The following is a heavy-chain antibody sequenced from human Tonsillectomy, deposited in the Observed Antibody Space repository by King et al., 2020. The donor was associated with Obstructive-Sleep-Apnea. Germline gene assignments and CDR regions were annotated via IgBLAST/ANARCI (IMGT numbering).Heavy chain of an antibody. CDR1: GFTFSSYW. V-gene: IGHV3-74*01. CDR2: LNPDGSVE. Sequence: EVQLVESGGALVQPGGSLRLSCAASGFTFSSYWMHWVRQAPGKGLVWVSRLNPDGSVEIYADSVKGRFTISRDNAKNTLYLQINDLRPGDTARYYCARPTVTLEYWGQGSQVTVSS. D-gene: IGHD4-17*01. CDR3: ARPTVTLEY. J-gene: IGHJ4*02.